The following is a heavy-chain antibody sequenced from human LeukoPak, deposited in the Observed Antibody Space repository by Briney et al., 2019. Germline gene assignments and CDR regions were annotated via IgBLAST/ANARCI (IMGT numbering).Heavy chain of an antibody. D-gene: IGHD3-10*01. CDR3: ARDRGYYFDY. Sequence: PGGSLRLSCAASGFTFTNHPMNWVRQAPGKGLEWVSYIGGDGVAFYADSVKGRFTISRDNAKNSLYLQINSLRAEDTAMYYCARDRGYYFDYWGQGALVTVSS. V-gene: IGHV3-69-1*01. CDR2: IGGDGVA. J-gene: IGHJ4*02. CDR1: GFTFTNHP.